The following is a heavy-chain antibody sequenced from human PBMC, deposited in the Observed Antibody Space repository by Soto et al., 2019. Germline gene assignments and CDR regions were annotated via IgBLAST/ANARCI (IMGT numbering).Heavy chain of an antibody. CDR2: ISYDGSNK. CDR3: ARDVNPYYYDSSGYYSGWFDS. Sequence: GGSLRLSCAASGFPFSSYAMHWVRQAPGKGLEWVAGISYDGSNKYYADSVKGRFTISRDNSKNTLYLQMNSLRAEDTAVYYCARDVNPYYYDSSGYYSGWFDSWGQGTLVTVSS. J-gene: IGHJ5*01. D-gene: IGHD3-22*01. V-gene: IGHV3-30-3*01. CDR1: GFPFSSYA.